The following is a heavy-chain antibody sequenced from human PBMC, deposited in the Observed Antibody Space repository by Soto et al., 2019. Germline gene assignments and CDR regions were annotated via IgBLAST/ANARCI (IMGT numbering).Heavy chain of an antibody. J-gene: IGHJ6*02. CDR3: AMVDNYVTPTPQDV. D-gene: IGHD3-16*01. V-gene: IGHV1-18*01. Sequence: QVQLVQSGDEVKKPGASVKVSCKASGYIFVNYVIVWVRQAPGQGLEWMGWISPYTGNTHSASKVQGRLTMTTDTSTSTAYMDLGSLTSDDTAVYYCAMVDNYVTPTPQDVWGQGTTVTVSS. CDR1: GYIFVNYV. CDR2: ISPYTGNT.